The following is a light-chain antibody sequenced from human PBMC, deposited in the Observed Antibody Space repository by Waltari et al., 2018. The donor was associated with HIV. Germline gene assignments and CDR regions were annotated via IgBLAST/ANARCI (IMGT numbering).Light chain of an antibody. CDR2: SNK. V-gene: IGLV1-44*01. J-gene: IGLJ2*01. CDR3: ATLDDSLNGPI. Sequence: QSVLTQSPSASGTPGQRVTISCSGGSSNIGSNGVDWYQQFPGTAPKLLIYSNKRRPSGGPARFSGSKSGTSASLAISGLQSEDEATYYCATLDDSLNGPIFGGGTRLTVL. CDR1: SSNIGSNG.